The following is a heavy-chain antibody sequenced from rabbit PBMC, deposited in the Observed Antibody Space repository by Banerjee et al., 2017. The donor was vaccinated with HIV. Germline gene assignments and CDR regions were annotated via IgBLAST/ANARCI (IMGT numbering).Heavy chain of an antibody. CDR1: GFSFSNGYV. V-gene: IGHV1S40*01. CDR2: INTSSGNA. D-gene: IGHD7-1*01. CDR3: ARGGGGYAGYGHGDDAFDP. Sequence: QSLEESGGDLVKPEGSLTLTCTASGFSFSNGYVMCWVRQAPGKGLEWIGCINTSSGNAVYASWAKGRFTISKTSSTVDLKMTSLTVADTATYFCARGGGGYAGYGHGDDAFDPWGPGTLVTVS. J-gene: IGHJ2*01.